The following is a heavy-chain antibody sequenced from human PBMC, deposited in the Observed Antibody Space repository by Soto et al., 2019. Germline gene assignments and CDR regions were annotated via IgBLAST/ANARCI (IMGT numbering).Heavy chain of an antibody. V-gene: IGHV4-39*02. CDR2: IYFDGST. D-gene: IGHD2-15*01. Sequence: PSETLSLTCTASAGSINSNSYYWAWIRQTPGKGLAWIASIYFDGSTYYNPSLKSRVAISVDTSKNQFSLRLTSVTTAETAVYYWAKVRVAATRHTDFDSWGQGTLVTVSS. CDR1: AGSINSNSYY. CDR3: AKVRVAATRHTDFDS. J-gene: IGHJ4*02.